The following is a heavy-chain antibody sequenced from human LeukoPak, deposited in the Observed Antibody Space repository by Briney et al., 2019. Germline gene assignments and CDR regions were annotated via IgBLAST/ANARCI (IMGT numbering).Heavy chain of an antibody. Sequence: PGGSLRLSCAASGFTVSSNYMSWVRQAPGKGLEWVSVIYSGGSTYYADSVKGRFTTSRDNSKNTLYLQMDSLRAEDTAVYYCARGRGSYYPLGYWGQGTLVTVSS. V-gene: IGHV3-53*01. CDR2: IYSGGST. CDR3: ARGRGSYYPLGY. J-gene: IGHJ4*02. CDR1: GFTVSSNY. D-gene: IGHD1-26*01.